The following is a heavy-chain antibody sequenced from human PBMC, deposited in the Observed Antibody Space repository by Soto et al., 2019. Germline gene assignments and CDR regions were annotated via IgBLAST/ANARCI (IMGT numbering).Heavy chain of an antibody. Sequence: EVQLLESGGGLVQPGGSLRLSCAACGFTFSSDAMSWVRQAPGKGLEWVSAISGSGGSTYYADSVKGRFTISRDNSKNTLYLQMNSLRAEDTAVYYCAKDLWGGGATDAFDIWGQGTMVTASS. J-gene: IGHJ3*02. V-gene: IGHV3-23*01. CDR3: AKDLWGGGATDAFDI. CDR2: ISGSGGST. CDR1: GFTFSSDA. D-gene: IGHD3-16*01.